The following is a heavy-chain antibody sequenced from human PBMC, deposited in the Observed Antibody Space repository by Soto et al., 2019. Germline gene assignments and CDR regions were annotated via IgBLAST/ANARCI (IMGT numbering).Heavy chain of an antibody. CDR3: ATVMDSSGSSDFDY. Sequence: GASVKVSCKASGYTFTSYSMHWVRQAPGQGLEWMGIINPSGGSTSYAQKFQGRVTMTEDTSTDTAYMELSSLRSEDTAVYYCATVMDSSGSSDFDYWGQGTLVTVSS. CDR2: INPSGGST. V-gene: IGHV1-46*01. J-gene: IGHJ4*02. D-gene: IGHD3-22*01. CDR1: GYTFTSYS.